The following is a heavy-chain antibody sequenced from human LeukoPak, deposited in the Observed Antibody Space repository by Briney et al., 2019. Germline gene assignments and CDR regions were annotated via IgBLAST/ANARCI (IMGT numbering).Heavy chain of an antibody. Sequence: GRFTISRDNAKNSLYLQMNSLRAEDTAVYYCARARRVNRYYYYMDAWGKGTTVTISS. CDR3: ARARRVNRYYYYMDA. V-gene: IGHV3-11*06. J-gene: IGHJ6*03. D-gene: IGHD4-23*01.